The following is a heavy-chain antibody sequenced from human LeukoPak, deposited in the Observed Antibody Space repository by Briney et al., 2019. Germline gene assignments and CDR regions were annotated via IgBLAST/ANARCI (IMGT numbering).Heavy chain of an antibody. CDR1: GFTFSSYA. D-gene: IGHD1-14*01. CDR2: ISGSGGST. CDR3: ARAISGLYGMDV. Sequence: GGSLRLSCAASGFTFSSYAMSWVRQAPGKGLEWVSAISGSGGSTYYADSVKGRFTISRDNSKNTLYLQMNSLRAEDTAVYYCARAISGLYGMDVWGQGTTVTVSS. J-gene: IGHJ6*02. V-gene: IGHV3-23*01.